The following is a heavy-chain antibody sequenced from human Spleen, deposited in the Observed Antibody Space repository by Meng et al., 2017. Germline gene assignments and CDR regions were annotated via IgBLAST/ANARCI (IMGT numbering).Heavy chain of an antibody. Sequence: GGSLRLSCAASGFTFSSYSMNWVRQAPGKGLEWVGRTRDKDNNYAAEYAASVEGRFTISRDEAKNSLYLQMNSLKTEDTAVYYCSTHSSGYRSFDYWGQGTLVTVSS. D-gene: IGHD5-18*01. V-gene: IGHV3-72*01. CDR1: GFTFSSYS. CDR3: STHSSGYRSFDY. J-gene: IGHJ4*02. CDR2: TRDKDNNYAA.